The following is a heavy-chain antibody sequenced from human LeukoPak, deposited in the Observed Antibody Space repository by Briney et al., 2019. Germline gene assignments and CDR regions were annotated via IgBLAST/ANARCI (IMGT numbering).Heavy chain of an antibody. CDR1: GYTFTSYG. CDR3: ARGGYVAARPDY. J-gene: IGHJ4*02. V-gene: IGHV1-8*02. Sequence: ASVKVSCKASGYTFTSYGTSWVRQAPGQGLEWMGWMNPNSGNTGYAQKFQGRVTMTRNTSISTAYMELSSLRSEDTAVYYCARGGYVAARPDYWGQGTLVTVSS. D-gene: IGHD6-6*01. CDR2: MNPNSGNT.